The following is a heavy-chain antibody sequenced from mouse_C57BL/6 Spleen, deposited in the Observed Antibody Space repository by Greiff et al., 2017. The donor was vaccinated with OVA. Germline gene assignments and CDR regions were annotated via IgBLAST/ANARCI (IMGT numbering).Heavy chain of an antibody. CDR2: ISSGSSTI. J-gene: IGHJ1*03. Sequence: EVKLVESGGGLVKPGGSLKLSCAASGFTFSDYGMHWVRQAPEKGLEWVAYISSGSSTIYYADTVKGRFTISRDTATNTLFLQMTSLRSEDTAMYYCEREDGNYEGWYFDVWGTGTTVTVSS. CDR1: GFTFSDYG. V-gene: IGHV5-17*01. D-gene: IGHD2-1*01. CDR3: EREDGNYEGWYFDV.